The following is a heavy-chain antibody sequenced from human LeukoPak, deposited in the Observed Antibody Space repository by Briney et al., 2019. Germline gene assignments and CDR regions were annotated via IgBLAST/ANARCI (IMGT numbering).Heavy chain of an antibody. CDR2: INHSGST. CDR1: GYSISTGYY. CDR3: ARRGMGAAGPEYNWFDP. V-gene: IGHV4-38-2*02. J-gene: IGHJ5*02. Sequence: SETLSLTCTVSGYSISTGYYWDWIRQPPGKGLEWIGEINHSGSTNYNPSLKSRVTISVDTSKNQFSLKLSSVTAADTAVYYCARRGMGAAGPEYNWFDPWGQGTLVTVSS. D-gene: IGHD6-13*01.